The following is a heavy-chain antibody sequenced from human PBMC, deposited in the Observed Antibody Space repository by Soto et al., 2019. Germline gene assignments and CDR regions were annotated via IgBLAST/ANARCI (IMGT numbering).Heavy chain of an antibody. CDR1: CYTFTSYG. J-gene: IGHJ3*02. CDR2: ISAYNGNT. CDR3: ARVGDAFDI. Sequence: SAKVSRKAFCYTFTSYGISWVRQAPGQGLEWMGWISAYNGNTNYAQKLQGRVTMTTDTSTSTADVELRSLRSDDTAVYYCARVGDAFDIWCQGTMDTVAS. V-gene: IGHV1-18*01.